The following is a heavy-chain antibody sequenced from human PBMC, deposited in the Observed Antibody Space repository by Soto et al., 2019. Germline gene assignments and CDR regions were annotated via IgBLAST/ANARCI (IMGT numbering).Heavy chain of an antibody. V-gene: IGHV3-21*01. Sequence: ESGGGLVKSGGSLRLSCAASGFTFSSYSMNWVRQAPGKGLEWVSSISSSSYIYYADSVKGRFTISRDNAKTSLYLQMNSLRAEDTALYYCARGSYGDDAFDIWGQGTMVTVSS. D-gene: IGHD4-17*01. CDR1: GFTFSSYS. CDR3: ARGSYGDDAFDI. J-gene: IGHJ3*02. CDR2: ISSSSYI.